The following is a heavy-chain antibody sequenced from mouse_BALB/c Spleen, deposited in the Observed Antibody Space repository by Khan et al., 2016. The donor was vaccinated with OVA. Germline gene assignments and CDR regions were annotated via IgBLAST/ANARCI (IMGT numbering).Heavy chain of an antibody. J-gene: IGHJ4*01. Sequence: VQLVESGPGLVAPSQSLSITCTISGFSLTNYGIHWVRQPPGKGLEWLVVIWSDGSTTYNSALKSRLTISKDNSKSQVFLKMNGLQTDDTAVYFCARQPYYHYNIMDYWGQGTSVTVSS. CDR1: GFSLTNYG. V-gene: IGHV2-6-1*01. CDR2: IWSDGST. D-gene: IGHD2-10*01. CDR3: ARQPYYHYNIMDY.